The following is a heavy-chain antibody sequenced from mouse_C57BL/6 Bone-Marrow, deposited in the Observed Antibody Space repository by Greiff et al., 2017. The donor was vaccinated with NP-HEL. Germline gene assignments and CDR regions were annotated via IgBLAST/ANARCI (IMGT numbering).Heavy chain of an antibody. Sequence: LQQPVAELVRPGSSVKLSCKASGYTFTSYWMDWVKQRPGQGLEWIGNIYPSDSETHYNQKFKDKATLTVDKSSSTAYMQLSSLTSEDAAVYYCARLLRGDYWGQGTTLTVSS. D-gene: IGHD1-1*01. CDR1: GYTFTSYW. J-gene: IGHJ2*01. CDR3: ARLLRGDY. V-gene: IGHV1-61*01. CDR2: IYPSDSET.